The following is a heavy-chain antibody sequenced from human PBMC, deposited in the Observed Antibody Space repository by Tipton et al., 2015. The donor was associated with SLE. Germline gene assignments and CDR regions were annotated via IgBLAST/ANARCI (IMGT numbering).Heavy chain of an antibody. D-gene: IGHD1-1*01. V-gene: IGHV4-38-2*02. CDR1: LYSISSGFY. CDR2: IYYSGST. J-gene: IGHJ4*02. CDR3: ARGILEPGDY. Sequence: TLSLTCTVSLYSISSGFYWGWIRQPPGKGLEWIGYIYYSGSTNYNPSLKSRVTISVDTSKNQFSLKLSSVTAADTAVYYCARGILEPGDYWGQGTLVTVSS.